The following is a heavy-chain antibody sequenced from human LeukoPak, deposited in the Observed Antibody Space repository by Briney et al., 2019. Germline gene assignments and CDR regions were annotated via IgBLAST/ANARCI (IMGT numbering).Heavy chain of an antibody. V-gene: IGHV1-18*01. CDR2: ISAYNGNT. CDR3: ARRLKTTVTTYRGIVAIHYYYMDV. CDR1: GYTFTSYG. D-gene: IGHD4-17*01. J-gene: IGHJ6*03. Sequence: ASVKVSCKASGYTFTSYGISWVRQAPGQGLEWMGWISAYNGNTNYAQKLQGRVTMTTDTSTSTAYMELRSLRSDDTAVYYCARRLKTTVTTYRGIVAIHYYYMDVWGKGTTVTVSS.